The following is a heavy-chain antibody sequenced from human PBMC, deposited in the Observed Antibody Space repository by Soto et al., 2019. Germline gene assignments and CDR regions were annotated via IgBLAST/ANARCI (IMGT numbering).Heavy chain of an antibody. CDR2: IIPIFGTA. CDR3: ARGGIAARSPSRNDAFDI. V-gene: IGHV1-69*13. Sequence: SVKVSCKASGGTFSSYAISWVRQAPGQGLEWMGGIIPIFGTANYAQKFQGRVTITADESTSTAYMELSSLRSEDTAVYHCARGGIAARSPSRNDAFDIWGQGTMVTVSS. CDR1: GGTFSSYA. J-gene: IGHJ3*02. D-gene: IGHD6-6*01.